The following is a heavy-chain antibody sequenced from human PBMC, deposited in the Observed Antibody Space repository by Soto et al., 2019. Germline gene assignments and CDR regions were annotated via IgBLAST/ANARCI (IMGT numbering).Heavy chain of an antibody. V-gene: IGHV1-18*01. CDR3: ARGRYGDY. D-gene: IGHD1-1*01. CDR1: GYTFTSYG. CDR2: ISAHNGNT. Sequence: QVHLVQSGAEVKKPGASVKVSCKCSGYTFTSYGITWVRQAPGQGLEWMGWISAHNGNTDYAQKLQGRVTVTRDTSQSPAYMELRSLRFDDTAVDYCARGRYGDYWGQGALVTGSS. J-gene: IGHJ4*02.